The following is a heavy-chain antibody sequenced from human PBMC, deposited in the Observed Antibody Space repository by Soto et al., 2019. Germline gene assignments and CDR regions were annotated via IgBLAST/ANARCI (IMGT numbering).Heavy chain of an antibody. CDR3: ARDQGVAAAGITWFDP. J-gene: IGHJ5*02. Sequence: SETLSLTCTVSGGSMNSYHWSWIRQPAGKGLEWIGHIHSSGSTNYNPSLKSRVTMSVDTSKNQFSRRLMSVTAADTAVYYCARDQGVAAAGITWFDPWGQGSLVTVSS. CDR2: IHSSGST. CDR1: GGSMNSYH. D-gene: IGHD6-13*01. V-gene: IGHV4-4*07.